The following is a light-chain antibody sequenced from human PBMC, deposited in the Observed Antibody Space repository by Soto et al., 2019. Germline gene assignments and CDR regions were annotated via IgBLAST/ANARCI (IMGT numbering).Light chain of an antibody. V-gene: IGKV1-5*03. Sequence: DIQMTQSPSTLSASVGDRVTITCRASQSISSWLAWYQQKPGKAPKLPNYKASSLESGVPSRFSGSGSGTEFTLTISSLQPDDFATYYCQQYNSYSLTFGQGTKVEIK. CDR3: QQYNSYSLT. J-gene: IGKJ1*01. CDR2: KAS. CDR1: QSISSW.